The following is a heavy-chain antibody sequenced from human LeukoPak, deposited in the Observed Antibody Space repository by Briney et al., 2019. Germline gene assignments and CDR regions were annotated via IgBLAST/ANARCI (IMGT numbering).Heavy chain of an antibody. V-gene: IGHV1-46*01. CDR3: ANGGNYYYFDY. D-gene: IGHD4-23*01. CDR2: INPSGGST. CDR1: GYTFTSYG. Sequence: ASVKVSCKASGYTFTSYGISWVRQAPGQGLEWMGIINPSGGSTSYAQKFQGRVTMTRDMSTSTVYMELSSLRSEDTAVYYCANGGNYYYFDYWGQGTLVTVSS. J-gene: IGHJ4*02.